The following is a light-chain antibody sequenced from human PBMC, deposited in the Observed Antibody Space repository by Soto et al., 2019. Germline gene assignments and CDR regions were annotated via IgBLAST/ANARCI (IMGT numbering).Light chain of an antibody. CDR1: QSVRINY. CDR3: QQYARLPLT. Sequence: EIVLTQSPGTLSLSSGERATLSCRASQSVRINYLAWYQQKPGQAPRLLIYGASSRATGIPDRFGGSGSGTDVALTLSRLEPEDVAVYYCQQYARLPLTVGGGTKVEIK. J-gene: IGKJ4*01. V-gene: IGKV3-20*01. CDR2: GAS.